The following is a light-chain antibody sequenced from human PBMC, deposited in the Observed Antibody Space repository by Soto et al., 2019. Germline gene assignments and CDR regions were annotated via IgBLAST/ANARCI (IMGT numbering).Light chain of an antibody. J-gene: IGKJ4*01. Sequence: EVVLTQSPVTLSLSPGERATLSCRASQSFRGLLAWYQQKPGQAPRLLIYGASTRATGIPARISGSGSGTEFTLTISSLQPEDFATYYCQQLNSYPLTFGGGTKV. V-gene: IGKV3-15*01. CDR1: QSFRGL. CDR2: GAS. CDR3: QQLNSYPLT.